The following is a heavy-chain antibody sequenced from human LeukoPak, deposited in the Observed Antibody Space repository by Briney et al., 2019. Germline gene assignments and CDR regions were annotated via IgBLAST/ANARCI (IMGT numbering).Heavy chain of an antibody. J-gene: IGHJ5*02. D-gene: IGHD2-2*01. CDR1: GYTFTGYG. V-gene: IGHV1-18*01. CDR2: ISAYNGNT. Sequence: ASVKVSCKASGYTFTGYGISWVRQAPGQGLEWMGWISAYNGNTNYAQKLQGRVTMTTDTSTSTAYMELRSLRSDDTAVYYCARSEGGSVSTSCYRCGWFDPWGQGTLVTVSS. CDR3: ARSEGGSVSTSCYRCGWFDP.